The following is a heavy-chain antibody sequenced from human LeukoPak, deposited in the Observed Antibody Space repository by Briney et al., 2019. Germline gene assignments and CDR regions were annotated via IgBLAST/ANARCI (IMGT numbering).Heavy chain of an antibody. CDR1: GYTFTSYG. D-gene: IGHD3-10*01. CDR2: ISAYNGNT. J-gene: IGHJ5*02. V-gene: IGHV1-18*01. Sequence: ASVKVSCKASGYTFTSYGISWVRQAPGQGLEWMGWISAYNGNTNYAQKLQGRVTMTTDTSTSTAYMELRSLRSDDTAVYYCARVFNYYGSGSYYRWFDPWGQGTLVTVSS. CDR3: ARVFNYYGSGSYYRWFDP.